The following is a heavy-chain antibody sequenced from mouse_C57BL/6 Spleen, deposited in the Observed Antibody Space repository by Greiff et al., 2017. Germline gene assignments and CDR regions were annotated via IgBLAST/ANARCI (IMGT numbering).Heavy chain of an antibody. D-gene: IGHD2-4*01. Sequence: QVQLKQSGAELVKPGASVKISCKASGYAFSSYWMNWVKQRPGKGLEWIGQIYPGDGDTNYNGKFKGKATLTADKSSSTAYMQLSSLTSEDSAVYFCARGGDYENYFDYWGQGTTLTVSS. CDR1: GYAFSSYW. J-gene: IGHJ2*01. CDR2: IYPGDGDT. V-gene: IGHV1-80*01. CDR3: ARGGDYENYFDY.